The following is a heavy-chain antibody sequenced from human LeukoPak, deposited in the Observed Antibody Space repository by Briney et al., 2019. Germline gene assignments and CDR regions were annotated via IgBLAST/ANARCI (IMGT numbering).Heavy chain of an antibody. CDR3: ARGRYGDYVNYYYYMDV. CDR1: GGSISSGSYY. J-gene: IGHJ6*03. D-gene: IGHD4-17*01. Sequence: SETLSLTCTVSGGSISSGSYYWRWIRQPAGKGLEWLGRIYTSGSTNYNPSLKSRVTISVDTSKNQFSLKLSSVTAADTAVYYCARGRYGDYVNYYYYMDVWGKGTTVTVSS. CDR2: IYTSGST. V-gene: IGHV4-61*02.